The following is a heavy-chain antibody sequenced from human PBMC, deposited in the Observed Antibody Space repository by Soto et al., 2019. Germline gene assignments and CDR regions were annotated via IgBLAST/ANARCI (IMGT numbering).Heavy chain of an antibody. CDR3: ARGRDDLWSGYSYYFDY. J-gene: IGHJ4*02. CDR1: GGSISSGGYS. D-gene: IGHD3-3*01. Sequence: PSETLSLTCAVSGGSISSGGYSWSWIRQPPGKGLEWIGYSYHSGSTYYNPSLKSRVTMSVDMSKNQFSLKLSSVTAADTAVYYCARGRDDLWSGYSYYFDYWGQGTLVTVSS. V-gene: IGHV4-30-2*01. CDR2: SYHSGST.